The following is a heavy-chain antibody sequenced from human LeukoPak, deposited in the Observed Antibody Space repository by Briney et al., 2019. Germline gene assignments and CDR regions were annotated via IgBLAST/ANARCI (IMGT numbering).Heavy chain of an antibody. Sequence: GGSLRLSCAASGFTFDSYGMNWVRQAPGKGLEWVSGISGSGVYTYYADSVKGRFTISRDNSKNTLYLVMNSLRVDDTAVYYCAKEIYGDSTGGRFQQWGQGTLVTVSS. CDR1: GFTFDSYG. D-gene: IGHD4-17*01. V-gene: IGHV3-23*01. CDR3: AKEIYGDSTGGRFQQ. J-gene: IGHJ1*01. CDR2: ISGSGVYT.